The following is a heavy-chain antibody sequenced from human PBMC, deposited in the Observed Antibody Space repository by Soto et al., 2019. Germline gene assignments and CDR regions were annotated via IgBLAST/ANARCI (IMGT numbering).Heavy chain of an antibody. D-gene: IGHD3-9*01. V-gene: IGHV1-69*04. CDR2: IIPILGIA. CDR1: GGTFSSYT. CDR3: ARDRPLRYFDWLLRDGMDV. Sequence: SVKVSCKASGGTFSSYTISWVRQAPGQGLEWMGRIIPILGIANYAQKFQGRVTITADKSTSTAYMELSSLRSEDTAVYYCARDRPLRYFDWLLRDGMDVWGQGTTVTVSS. J-gene: IGHJ6*02.